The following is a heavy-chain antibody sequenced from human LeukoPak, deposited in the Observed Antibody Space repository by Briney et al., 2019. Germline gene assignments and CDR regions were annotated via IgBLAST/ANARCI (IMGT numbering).Heavy chain of an antibody. J-gene: IGHJ6*03. Sequence: GGSLRLSCAASGFTFSSYSMNWVRQAPEKGLEWVSYISSSSSTIYYADSVKGRFTISRNNAKNSLYLQMNSLRAEDTAVYYCARVGCSGGSCYYELENYYYHMDVWGKGTTVTVSS. V-gene: IGHV3-48*01. CDR1: GFTFSSYS. CDR2: ISSSSSTI. D-gene: IGHD2-15*01. CDR3: ARVGCSGGSCYYELENYYYHMDV.